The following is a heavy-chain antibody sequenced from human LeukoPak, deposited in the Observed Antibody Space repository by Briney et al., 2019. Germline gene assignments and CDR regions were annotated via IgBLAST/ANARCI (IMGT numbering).Heavy chain of an antibody. J-gene: IGHJ1*01. D-gene: IGHD6-13*01. CDR3: AKVGYSSSWYVSAAGFQH. V-gene: IGHV3-23*01. CDR2: ISGSGGST. Sequence: GGSLRLSCAASGFTFSSYAMSWVRQAPGKGLERVSAISGSGGSTYYADSVKGRFTISRDNSKNTLYLQMNSLRAEDTAVYYCAKVGYSSSWYVSAAGFQHWGQGTLVTVSS. CDR1: GFTFSSYA.